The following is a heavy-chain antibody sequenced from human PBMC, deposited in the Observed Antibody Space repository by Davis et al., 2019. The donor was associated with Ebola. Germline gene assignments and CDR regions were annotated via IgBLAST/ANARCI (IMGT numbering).Heavy chain of an antibody. Sequence: AASVKVSCKASGGSFRSYIVSWVRQAPGQGLEWMGRIIPILGIADYAQNFQGRVTITADKSTSTAYMELSSLRSEDTAVYYCATCPATIAAAGLQIFDYWGQGTLVTVSS. J-gene: IGHJ4*02. D-gene: IGHD6-13*01. CDR1: GGSFRSYI. CDR2: IIPILGIA. V-gene: IGHV1-69*02. CDR3: ATCPATIAAAGLQIFDY.